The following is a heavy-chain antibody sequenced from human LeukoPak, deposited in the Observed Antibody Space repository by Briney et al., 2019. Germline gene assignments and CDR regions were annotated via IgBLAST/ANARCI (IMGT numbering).Heavy chain of an antibody. D-gene: IGHD6-19*01. CDR2: LKSKTDGWAT. V-gene: IGHV3-15*01. CDR3: TTVRSLIRSGVRQGIAVARTGTTPYDY. Sequence: KPGVSLCLSSAGSGFTFSNARRSWLPQAPGKGWEWVSRLKSKTDGWATDYAATVKGRVTISRDDSKNTLYMQMNSLKTEDTAVYYCTTVRSLIRSGVRQGIAVARTGTTPYDYGGQGTLVTVSS. CDR1: GFTFSNAR. J-gene: IGHJ4*01.